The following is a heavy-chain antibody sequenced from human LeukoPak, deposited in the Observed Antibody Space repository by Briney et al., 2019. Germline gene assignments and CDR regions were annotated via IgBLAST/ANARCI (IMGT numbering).Heavy chain of an antibody. CDR3: ARGGSSSDFDY. CDR2: INSDGSST. V-gene: IGHV3-74*01. J-gene: IGHJ4*02. Sequence: GGSLRLSCAASGFTFSGYWMHWVRQAPGKGLVWVSRINSDGSSTSYADSVKGRFTISRDNAKNTLYLQMNSLRAEDTAVCYCARGGSSSDFDYWGQGTLVTVSS. CDR1: GFTFSGYW. D-gene: IGHD3-22*01.